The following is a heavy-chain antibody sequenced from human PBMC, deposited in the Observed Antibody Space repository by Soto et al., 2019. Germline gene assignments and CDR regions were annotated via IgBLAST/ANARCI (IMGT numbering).Heavy chain of an antibody. CDR1: GGSLSPNY. V-gene: IGHV4-59*12. CDR3: ARAKVSGTVFDY. Sequence: SETLSLTCTVSGGSLSPNYWTWIRQPPGKGLEWIGEIYHSGSTNYNPSPKSRVTISVDKSKNQFSLKLSSVTAADTAVYYCARAKVSGTVFDYWGQGTLVTVSS. D-gene: IGHD6-13*01. CDR2: IYHSGST. J-gene: IGHJ4*02.